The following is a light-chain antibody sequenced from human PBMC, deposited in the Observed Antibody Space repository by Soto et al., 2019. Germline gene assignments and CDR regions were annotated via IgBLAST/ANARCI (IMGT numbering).Light chain of an antibody. V-gene: IGKV3-20*01. Sequence: EIVLTQSPVTLSLSPGERATLSCRASQSVRTYLAWYQVKPGQAPRLLIYDASRRASGVPARFSGSGSGTDFTLTINRLEPEDFAVYYCQQYGTSFTFGPGTKVDIK. J-gene: IGKJ3*01. CDR2: DAS. CDR1: QSVRTY. CDR3: QQYGTSFT.